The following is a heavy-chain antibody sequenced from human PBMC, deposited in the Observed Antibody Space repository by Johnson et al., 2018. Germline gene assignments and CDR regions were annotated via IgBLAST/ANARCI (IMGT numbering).Heavy chain of an antibody. J-gene: IGHJ6*03. CDR3: AGAPKRAAPGYYDYYMDV. CDR1: GGSIMSYY. CDR2: IYDTGST. Sequence: QVQLQESGPGLVKPSGTLSLTCSVSGGSIMSYYWTWIRQPPGKGLEWIGYIYDTGSTNYNPSLRSRVTISVDTSKNQFSLKLRPVTAADTAVYYCAGAPKRAAPGYYDYYMDVWGKGTTVTVSS. D-gene: IGHD6-13*01. V-gene: IGHV4-59*01.